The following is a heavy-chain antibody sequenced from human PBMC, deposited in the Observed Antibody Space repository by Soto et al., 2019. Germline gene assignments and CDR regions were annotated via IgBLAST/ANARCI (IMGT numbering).Heavy chain of an antibody. D-gene: IGHD3-22*01. CDR2: IVVGSGNT. V-gene: IGHV1-58*01. Sequence: SVKVSCKASGFTFTSSAVQWVRQARGQRLEWIGWIVVGSGNTNYAQKFQERVTITRDMSTSTAYMELSSLRSEDTAVYYCAAVESAGYYYDSSGPFDPWGQGTLVTV. CDR1: GFTFTSSA. CDR3: AAVESAGYYYDSSGPFDP. J-gene: IGHJ5*02.